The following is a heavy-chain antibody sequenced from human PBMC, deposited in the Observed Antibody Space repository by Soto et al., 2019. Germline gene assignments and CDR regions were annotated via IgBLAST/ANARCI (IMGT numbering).Heavy chain of an antibody. J-gene: IGHJ6*03. D-gene: IGHD6-19*01. Sequence: ASVKVSCKASGGTFSSYTISWVRQAPGQGLEWMGRXIPILGIANYAQKFQGRVTITADKSTSTAYMELSSLRSEDTAVYYCARDRYSSGWYYHRFPYYYMDVWGKGTTVTVSS. CDR2: XIPILGIA. CDR3: ARDRYSSGWYYHRFPYYYMDV. V-gene: IGHV1-69*04. CDR1: GGTFSSYT.